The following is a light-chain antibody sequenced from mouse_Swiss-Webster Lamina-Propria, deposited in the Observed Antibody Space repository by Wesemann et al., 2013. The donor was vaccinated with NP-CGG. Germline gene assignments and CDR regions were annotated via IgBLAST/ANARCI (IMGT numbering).Light chain of an antibody. Sequence: QIVLTQSPAIMSASPGEKVTMTCSASSSVSYMHWYQQKSGTSPKRWIYDTSKLASGVPARFSGSGSGTSYSLTISRMEAEDAATYYCQQWSSYPLTFGAGTKLELK. J-gene: IGKJ5*01. CDR1: SSVSY. CDR2: DTS. V-gene: IGKV4-59*01. CDR3: QQWSSYPLT.